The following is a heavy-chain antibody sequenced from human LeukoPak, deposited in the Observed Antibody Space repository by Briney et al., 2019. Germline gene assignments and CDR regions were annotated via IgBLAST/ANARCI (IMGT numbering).Heavy chain of an antibody. CDR2: IYPGDSDT. CDR1: GYRFTNYW. V-gene: IGHV5-51*01. J-gene: IGHJ4*02. Sequence: GESLKISCKASGYRFTNYWIGWVRQMAGKGLEWMGSIYPGDSDTRYSPSFQGQVTILADKSISTAYLQWSSLKASDTAMYYCAVKPGYTGSWGTFDSWGQGTLVTVSS. CDR3: AVKPGYTGSWGTFDS. D-gene: IGHD1-26*01.